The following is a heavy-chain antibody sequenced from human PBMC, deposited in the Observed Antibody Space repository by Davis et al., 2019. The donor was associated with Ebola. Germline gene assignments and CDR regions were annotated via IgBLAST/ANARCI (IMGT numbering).Heavy chain of an antibody. Sequence: AASVKVSCKASGYTFTSYGISWVRQAPGQRLEWMGWINAGNGNTKYSQKFQGRVTITRDTSASTAYMELSSLRSEDTAVYYCRIVVVVAATYDIWGQGTMVTVSS. CDR3: RIVVVVAATYDI. V-gene: IGHV1-3*01. J-gene: IGHJ3*02. CDR2: INAGNGNT. CDR1: GYTFTSYG. D-gene: IGHD2-15*01.